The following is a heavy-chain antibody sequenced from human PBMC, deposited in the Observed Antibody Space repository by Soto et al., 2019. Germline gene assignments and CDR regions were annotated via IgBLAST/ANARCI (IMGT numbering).Heavy chain of an antibody. J-gene: IGHJ5*02. CDR3: ARVPYYYDSSGYYGWFDP. CDR1: GYTFTSCG. CDR2: ISAYNGNT. D-gene: IGHD3-22*01. Sequence: GASVKVSCKASGYTFTSCGISWVRQAPGQGLEWMGWISAYNGNTNYAQKLQGRVTMTTDTSTSTAYMELRSLRSDDTAVYYCARVPYYYDSSGYYGWFDPWGQGTLVTVSS. V-gene: IGHV1-18*01.